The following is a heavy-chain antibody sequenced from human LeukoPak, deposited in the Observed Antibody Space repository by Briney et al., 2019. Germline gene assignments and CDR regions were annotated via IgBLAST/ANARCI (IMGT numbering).Heavy chain of an antibody. V-gene: IGHV4-61*02. Sequence: SETLSLTCTVSGGSISSGSYYWSWIRQPAGKGLEWIGRIYTSGSTNYNPSLKSRVTISVDTSKNQFSLKLSSVTAADTAVYYCARLGVGATLDYWGQGTLVTVSS. D-gene: IGHD1-26*01. CDR2: IYTSGST. CDR3: ARLGVGATLDY. J-gene: IGHJ4*02. CDR1: GGSISSGSYY.